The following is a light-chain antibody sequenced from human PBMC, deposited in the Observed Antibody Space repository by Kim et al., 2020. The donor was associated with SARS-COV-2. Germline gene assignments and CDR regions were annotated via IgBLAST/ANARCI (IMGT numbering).Light chain of an antibody. J-gene: IGLJ2*01. CDR1: NIGSKN. Sequence: SYELTQPLSVSVALGQTARITRGGNNIGSKNVNWYQQKPGQAPVLVIYRDSNRPSGITERFSGANSGNTATLTISRDQAGDEADYYCQGRESSNVV. V-gene: IGLV3-9*01. CDR2: RDS. CDR3: QGRESSNVV.